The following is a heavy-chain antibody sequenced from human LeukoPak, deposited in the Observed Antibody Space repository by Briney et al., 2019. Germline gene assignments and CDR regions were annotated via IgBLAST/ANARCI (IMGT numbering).Heavy chain of an antibody. CDR3: ARSYGSDYYGSGSYEDDY. V-gene: IGHV4-4*02. CDR2: IYHSGST. D-gene: IGHD3-10*01. J-gene: IGHJ4*02. Sequence: SETLSLTCAVSGGSISSSNWWSWVRQPPGKGLEWIGEIYHSGSTNYNPSLKSRVTISVDTSKNQFSLKLSSVTAADTAVYYCARSYGSDYYGSGSYEDDYWGQGTLVTVSS. CDR1: GGSISSSNW.